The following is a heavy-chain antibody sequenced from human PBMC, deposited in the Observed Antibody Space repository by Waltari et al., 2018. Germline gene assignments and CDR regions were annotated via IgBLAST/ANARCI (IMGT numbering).Heavy chain of an antibody. D-gene: IGHD2-15*01. J-gene: IGHJ6*02. V-gene: IGHV3-74*01. CDR1: W. CDR2: ITSDGTRT. Sequence: WMCGVRQVPGKGLVWVSTITSDGTRTRYADSVKGRFTISRDNAKNTLYLQTNSLRAEDTAVYYCASHRPGGYGMDVWGHGTTVTVSS. CDR3: ASHRPGGYGMDV.